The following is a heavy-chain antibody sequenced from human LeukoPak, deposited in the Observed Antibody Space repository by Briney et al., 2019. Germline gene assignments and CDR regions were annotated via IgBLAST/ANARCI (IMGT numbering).Heavy chain of an antibody. D-gene: IGHD2-8*02. CDR3: ARNQHWSRDI. Sequence: GGSLRLSCAASGFTFSSYWMSWVRQAPGKGLQSVAYISQDVSHKYYVDSVKGRFTISRDNAKNSLHLEMNSLRVDDTAVYYCARNQHWSRDIWGQGILVTVSS. CDR2: ISQDVSHK. V-gene: IGHV3-7*01. CDR1: GFTFSSYW. J-gene: IGHJ4*02.